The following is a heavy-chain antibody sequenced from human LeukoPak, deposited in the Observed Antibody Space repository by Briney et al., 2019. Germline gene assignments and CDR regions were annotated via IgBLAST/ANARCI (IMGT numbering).Heavy chain of an antibody. CDR3: ARLHETGLFFDY. CDR1: SGSISSGAYS. CDR2: IYYRGST. V-gene: IGHV4-30-2*01. Sequence: PSETLSLTCTVSSGSISSGAYSWTWLRQPPGKGLEWIGYIYYRGSTYYNPSLHSRVTISADTSKNQFSLELDSVTAADTAVYYCARLHETGLFFDYWGQGTLVTVSS. D-gene: IGHD3-9*01. J-gene: IGHJ4*02.